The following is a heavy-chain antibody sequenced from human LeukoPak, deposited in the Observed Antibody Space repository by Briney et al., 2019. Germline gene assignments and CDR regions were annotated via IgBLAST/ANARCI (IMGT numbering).Heavy chain of an antibody. J-gene: IGHJ3*02. CDR2: ISGSGGSP. D-gene: IGHD3-10*01. CDR3: ATSRGADDAFDI. Sequence: GGSLRLSCAASGFTFSSNAMGWVRKAQGKGLEGFPAISGSGGSPYYADSVKGRFTISRDNSKNTLYLQMNNLRAEDTAVYYCATSRGADDAFDIWGQGTMVTVSS. CDR1: GFTFSSNA. V-gene: IGHV3-23*01.